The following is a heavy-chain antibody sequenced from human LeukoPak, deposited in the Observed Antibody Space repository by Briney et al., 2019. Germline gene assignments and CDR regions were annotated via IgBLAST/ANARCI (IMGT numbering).Heavy chain of an antibody. Sequence: GESLRLSCTASGFTFSNFWMGWVRQAPGKGLEWVANIKQDETEKFYVGSVKGRFTISRDNAKNSLYLQMNSLRAEDTALYYCVRLSSISPGNCYKLLDQWGQGTLVPVSS. CDR1: GFTFSNFW. CDR3: VRLSSISPGNCYKLLDQ. D-gene: IGHD2-2*01. J-gene: IGHJ4*02. V-gene: IGHV3-7*03. CDR2: IKQDETEK.